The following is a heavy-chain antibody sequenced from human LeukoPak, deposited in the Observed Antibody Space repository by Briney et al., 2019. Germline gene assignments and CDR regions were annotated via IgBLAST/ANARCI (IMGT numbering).Heavy chain of an antibody. CDR2: ISYDGSNK. CDR3: AKRILSVYYYGMDV. Sequence: GRSLRLSCAASGFTFSSYGMHWVRQAPGKGLEWVAVISYDGSNKYYADSVKGRFTISRDNSKNTLYLQMNSLRAEDTAVYYCAKRILSVYYYGMDVWGKGTTVTVSS. D-gene: IGHD2/OR15-2a*01. CDR1: GFTFSSYG. J-gene: IGHJ6*04. V-gene: IGHV3-30*18.